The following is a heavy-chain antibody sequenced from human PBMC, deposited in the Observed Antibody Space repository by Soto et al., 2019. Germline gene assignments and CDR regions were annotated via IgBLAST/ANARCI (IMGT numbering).Heavy chain of an antibody. V-gene: IGHV1-18*01. CDR2: ISGYNGQT. CDR1: GYPFSTYG. Sequence: QGQLVQSAPEVRKPGASVKVSCKASGYPFSTYGISWVRQAPGQGLEWMGWISGYNGQTNYAQKFRGRVTFTTDTSATTAYMELRSLRSDDTDTYFCARDGRKELWVEGLNAMDVWGQGTTVTVSS. D-gene: IGHD1-1*01. J-gene: IGHJ6*02. CDR3: ARDGRKELWVEGLNAMDV.